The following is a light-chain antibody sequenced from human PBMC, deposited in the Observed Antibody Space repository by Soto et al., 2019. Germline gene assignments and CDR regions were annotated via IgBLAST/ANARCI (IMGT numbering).Light chain of an antibody. J-gene: IGKJ5*01. CDR2: DVS. V-gene: IGKV1-5*01. CDR1: QNIERW. CDR3: QQLFDSPIT. Sequence: DIQMTQSPSTLSASVGDRVTITCRASQNIERWLAWYQQKPGKAPKLLLYDVSSLESGVPSRFSATVSGTEFSLTITSLQPEDFATYYCQQLFDSPITFGQGTRLEIK.